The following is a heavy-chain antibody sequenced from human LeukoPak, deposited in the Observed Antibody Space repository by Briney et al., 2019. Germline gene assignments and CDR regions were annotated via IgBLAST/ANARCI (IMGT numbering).Heavy chain of an antibody. CDR1: GFTFSSYW. V-gene: IGHV3-74*01. Sequence: GGSLRLSCAASGFTFSSYWMHWVRHAPGKGLVWVSRINSDGSSTSYADSVEGRFTISRDNAKNTLYLQMNSLRAEDTAVYYCARDSGYYDSSGYYPYFDYWGQGTLATVSS. CDR3: ARDSGYYDSSGYYPYFDY. CDR2: INSDGSST. D-gene: IGHD3-22*01. J-gene: IGHJ4*02.